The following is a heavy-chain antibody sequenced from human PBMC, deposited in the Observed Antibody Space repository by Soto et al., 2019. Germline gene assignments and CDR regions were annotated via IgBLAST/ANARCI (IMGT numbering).Heavy chain of an antibody. D-gene: IGHD6-19*01. V-gene: IGHV3-23*01. J-gene: IGHJ4*02. Sequence: GGSLRLSCAASGFTFSSYAMSWVRQAPGKGLEWVSAISGSGGSTYYADSVKGRFTISRDNSKNTLYLQMNSLRAEDTAVYYWAKAGVAGRSNSWGQGTLFTVSS. CDR2: ISGSGGST. CDR3: AKAGVAGRSNS. CDR1: GFTFSSYA.